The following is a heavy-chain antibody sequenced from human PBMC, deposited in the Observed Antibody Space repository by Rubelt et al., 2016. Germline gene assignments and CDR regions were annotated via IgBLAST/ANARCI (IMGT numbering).Heavy chain of an antibody. CDR3: ARDALGYCGYDFSVREDYFDY. D-gene: IGHD5-12*01. CDR2: ISSSSSYI. V-gene: IGHV3-21*01. CDR1: GFTFSSYS. J-gene: IGHJ4*02. Sequence: SGFTFSSYSMNWVRQAPGKGLEWVSSISSSSSYIYYADSVKGRFTISRDNAKNSLYLQMNSLRAEDTAVYYCARDALGYCGYDFSVREDYFDYWGQGTLVTVSS.